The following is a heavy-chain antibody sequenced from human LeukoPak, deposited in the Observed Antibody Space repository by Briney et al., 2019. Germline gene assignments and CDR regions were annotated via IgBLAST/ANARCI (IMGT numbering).Heavy chain of an antibody. J-gene: IGHJ4*02. CDR1: GSTVSSNY. D-gene: IGHD6-19*01. CDR3: EVSGRFQAKIY. V-gene: IGHV3-53*01. CDR2: IYSGGST. Sequence: GGSLRLSCVTFGSTVSSNYVNWVRQAPGKGLEWVAVIYSGGSTDYADSVKGRFTISRDTSRRTLYLQMSNLRVEDTAVYYCEVSGRFQAKIYWGQGTRVIVSS.